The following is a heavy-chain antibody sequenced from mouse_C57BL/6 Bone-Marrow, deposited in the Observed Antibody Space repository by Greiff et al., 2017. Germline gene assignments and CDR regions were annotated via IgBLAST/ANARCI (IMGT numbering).Heavy chain of an antibody. V-gene: IGHV1-54*01. CDR1: GYAFINYL. Sequence: QVQLKQSGAELVRPGTSVKVSCKASGYAFINYLIEWVKQRPGQGLEWIGVINPGSGGTNYNEKFKGKATLTADKSSSTAYMQLSSLTSEDSAVYFCARSRGLRRQFAYWGQGTLVTVSA. CDR2: INPGSGGT. D-gene: IGHD2-4*01. J-gene: IGHJ3*01. CDR3: ARSRGLRRQFAY.